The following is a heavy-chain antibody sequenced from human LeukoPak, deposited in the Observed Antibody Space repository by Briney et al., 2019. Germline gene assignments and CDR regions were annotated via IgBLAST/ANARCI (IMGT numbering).Heavy chain of an antibody. D-gene: IGHD3-10*01. CDR3: AREGGSGSYRGYYYYYGMDV. Sequence: GGSLRLSCAASGFTLSSYWMSWVRQAPGKGLEWVANIKQDGSEKYYVDSVKGRFTISRDNAKNSLYLQMNSLRAEDTAVYYCAREGGSGSYRGYYYYYGMDVWGQGTTVTVSS. CDR1: GFTLSSYW. V-gene: IGHV3-7*01. J-gene: IGHJ6*02. CDR2: IKQDGSEK.